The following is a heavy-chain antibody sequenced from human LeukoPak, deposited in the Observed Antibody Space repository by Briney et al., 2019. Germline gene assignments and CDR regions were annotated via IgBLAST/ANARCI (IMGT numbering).Heavy chain of an antibody. D-gene: IGHD1/OR15-1a*01. CDR3: ARHPKGPLGNNGLDY. CDR2: IDPSDSYT. J-gene: IGHJ4*02. CDR1: GYSFTSYW. Sequence: GESLRISCEGSGYSFTSYWISWVRQMPGKGLEWMGRIDPSDSYTNYSPSFQGHVTISADKSISTAYLQWSSLKASDTAMCYCARHPKGPLGNNGLDYWGQGTLVTVSS. V-gene: IGHV5-10-1*01.